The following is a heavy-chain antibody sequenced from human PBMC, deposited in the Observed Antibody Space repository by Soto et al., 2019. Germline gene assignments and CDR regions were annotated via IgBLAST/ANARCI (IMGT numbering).Heavy chain of an antibody. D-gene: IGHD3-9*01. CDR1: GFTFSSYA. Sequence: EVQLLESGGGLVQPGGSLRLSCAASGFTFSSYAMSWVRQAPGKGLEWVSAISGSGGSTYYADSVKGRFTISRDNSKNPLYLQMNSLRAEDTAVYYCAKDVHFDHGPYYFDYWGQGTLVTVSS. V-gene: IGHV3-23*01. J-gene: IGHJ4*02. CDR2: ISGSGGST. CDR3: AKDVHFDHGPYYFDY.